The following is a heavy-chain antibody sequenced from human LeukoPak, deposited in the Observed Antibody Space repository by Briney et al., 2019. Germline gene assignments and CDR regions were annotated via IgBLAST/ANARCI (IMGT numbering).Heavy chain of an antibody. CDR1: GVSITYSHYY. V-gene: IGHV4-39*01. Sequence: NPSETLSLTCSVSGVSITYSHYYWGWVRQPPGKGLEWIGGIYYSGSTYYNPSLKSRVTISVDTSRNEFSLRLSSVTAADTALYFCARQSGSYGGILDNWGQGILGTVSS. CDR2: IYYSGST. CDR3: ARQSGSYGGILDN. D-gene: IGHD1-26*01. J-gene: IGHJ4*02.